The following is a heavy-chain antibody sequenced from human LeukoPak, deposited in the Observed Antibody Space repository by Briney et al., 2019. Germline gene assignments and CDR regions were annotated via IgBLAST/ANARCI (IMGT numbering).Heavy chain of an antibody. D-gene: IGHD4-23*01. CDR2: MSSSSGDI. Sequence: PGESLRLSCRASGFIFSSYALNWVRRAPGQGLEWVSSMSSSSGDIYYTDSVKGRFTISRDNARKSLYLQMNSLRVEDTAVYYCVRDYGGSSGAFDLWGQGTMVTVSS. J-gene: IGHJ3*01. CDR3: VRDYGGSSGAFDL. V-gene: IGHV3-21*01. CDR1: GFIFSSYA.